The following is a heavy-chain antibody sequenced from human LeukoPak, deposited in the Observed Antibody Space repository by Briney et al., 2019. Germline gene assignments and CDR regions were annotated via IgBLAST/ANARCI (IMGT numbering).Heavy chain of an antibody. CDR1: GGSISSHY. D-gene: IGHD1-14*01. V-gene: IGHV4-59*11. CDR2: IYYSGST. J-gene: IGHJ6*03. CDR3: ARVSPEGYPAGYYYYYYMDV. Sequence: SETLSLTCTVSGGSISSHYWSWVRQPPGKGLEWIWYIYYSGSTNYNPSLKSRVTISVDTSKNQFSLKLSSVTAADTAVYYCARVSPEGYPAGYYYYYYMDVWGKGTTVTVSS.